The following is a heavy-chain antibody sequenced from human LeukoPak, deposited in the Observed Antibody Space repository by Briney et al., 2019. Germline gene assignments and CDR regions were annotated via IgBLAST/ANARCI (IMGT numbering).Heavy chain of an antibody. J-gene: IGHJ4*01. CDR1: GRSFSPYY. V-gene: IGHV4-34*10. D-gene: IGHD2-15*01. CDR2: ISHSGST. Sequence: SETLSLTCAVYGRSFSPYYWNWIRQPPGKGLEWIAEISHSGSTRYNLSLKSRVTISVDTSKNQFYLKVNSVTAADTAVYYCVRSEVETSGRDYWGHGTLVTVSS. CDR3: VRSEVETSGRDY.